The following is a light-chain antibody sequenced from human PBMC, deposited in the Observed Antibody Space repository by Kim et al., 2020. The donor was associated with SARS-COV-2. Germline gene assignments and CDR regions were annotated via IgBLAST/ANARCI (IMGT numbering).Light chain of an antibody. Sequence: ENALTQSPCTLSLSTGERATLSCRASQSVSRNFLAWYQQKTGQAPRLLIYSAASRASGIPDRFSGSGSGTDFTHTISTLEPEDFAVYYWQQYDTSPETFGQGTKVDIK. J-gene: IGKJ1*01. CDR1: QSVSRNF. V-gene: IGKV3-20*01. CDR2: SAA. CDR3: QQYDTSPET.